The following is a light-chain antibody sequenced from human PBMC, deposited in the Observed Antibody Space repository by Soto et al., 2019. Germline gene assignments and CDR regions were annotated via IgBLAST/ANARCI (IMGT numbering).Light chain of an antibody. Sequence: EIVLTQSPATLALSPGGRATLCGRASQSVSSYLAWYQQKPGQAPRLLIYDASNRATGITARFSGSGSGKDFTLTISSLEPEDFAVYYCQKSSNWPITLGQGKRREIK. V-gene: IGKV3-11*01. J-gene: IGKJ5*01. CDR1: QSVSSY. CDR2: DAS. CDR3: QKSSNWPIT.